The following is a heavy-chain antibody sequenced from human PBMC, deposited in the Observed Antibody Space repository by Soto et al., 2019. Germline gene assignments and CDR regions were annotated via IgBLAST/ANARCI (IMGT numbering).Heavy chain of an antibody. V-gene: IGHV3-30*04. CDR3: VRRSTVSYYAVDV. D-gene: IGHD4-17*01. CDR1: GFSFGSYE. CDR2: TSYNGSIS. J-gene: IGHJ6*02. Sequence: PGESLRVSCAGSGFSFGSYEMHWVRQAPGKGLEWVTFTSYNGSISYYADSLKGRFPVSRDNSKNLLYLQMNSLRTEDTAVYYCVRRSTVSYYAVDVWGQGTTVTVSS.